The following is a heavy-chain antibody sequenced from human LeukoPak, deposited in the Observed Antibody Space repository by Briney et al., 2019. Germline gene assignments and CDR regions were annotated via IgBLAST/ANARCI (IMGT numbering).Heavy chain of an antibody. J-gene: IGHJ4*02. CDR2: VRSKANSDAT. D-gene: IGHD2-21*02. CDR1: GLTFSGSA. V-gene: IGHV3-73*01. CDR3: TRHICGGGCLRDY. Sequence: GGSLKLSCAASGLTFSGSAMHWVRQAPGKGMEWVGLVRSKANSDATGYAASVKGRFTISGDDSKNTVYLQMNSLKTEDTAVYYCTRHICGGGCLRDYWGQGTLVTVSS.